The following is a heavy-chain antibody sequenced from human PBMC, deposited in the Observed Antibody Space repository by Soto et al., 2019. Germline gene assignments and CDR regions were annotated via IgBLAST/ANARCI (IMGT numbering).Heavy chain of an antibody. V-gene: IGHV5-51*01. CDR3: ARHHLGYSSSSMYPSYYMDV. D-gene: IGHD6-6*01. Sequence: PGESLKISCKGSGYSFTSYWIGWVRQMPGKGLEWMGIIYPGDSDTRYSPSFQGQVTISADKSISTAYLQWSSLKASDTAMYYCARHHLGYSSSSMYPSYYMDVWGKGTTVTVSS. J-gene: IGHJ6*03. CDR2: IYPGDSDT. CDR1: GYSFTSYW.